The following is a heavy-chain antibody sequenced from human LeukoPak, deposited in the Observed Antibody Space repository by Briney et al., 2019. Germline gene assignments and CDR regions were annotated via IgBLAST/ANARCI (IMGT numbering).Heavy chain of an antibody. CDR1: GFTFSSYS. CDR2: ISSSSSYI. CDR3: ARDQGYSYGFDY. J-gene: IGHJ4*02. V-gene: IGHV3-21*01. Sequence: GGSLRLSCAASGFTFSSYSMNWVRQAPGKGLEWVSSISSSSSYIYYADSVKGRFTISRDNAKNSLNLQMNSLRAEDTAVYYCARDQGYSYGFDYWGQGTLVTVSS. D-gene: IGHD5-18*01.